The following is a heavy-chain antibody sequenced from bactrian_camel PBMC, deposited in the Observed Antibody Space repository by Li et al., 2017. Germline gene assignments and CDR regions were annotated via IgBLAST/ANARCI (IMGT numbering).Heavy chain of an antibody. V-gene: IGHV3S53*01. CDR3: AADFYNLQLARSYSY. Sequence: VQLVESGGGSVQAGGSLRLACAASDDVSKYYMAWFRQAPGKEREGVAAIDNAGAPTYTYSVAGRFTISKDTAKNTLYLEMNNLKLEDTAIYYCAADFYNLQLARSYSYWGQGTQVTVS. J-gene: IGHJ4*01. CDR1: DDVSKYY. D-gene: IGHD7*01. CDR2: IDNAGAP.